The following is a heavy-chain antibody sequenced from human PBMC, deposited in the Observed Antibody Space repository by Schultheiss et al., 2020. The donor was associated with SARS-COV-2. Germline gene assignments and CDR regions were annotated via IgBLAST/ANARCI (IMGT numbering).Heavy chain of an antibody. CDR1: GGSISSGGYY. J-gene: IGHJ5*02. V-gene: IGHV4-61*08. CDR3: ARDIGRSSSNWFDP. CDR2: IYYSGST. D-gene: IGHD6-6*01. Sequence: SQTLSLTCTVSGGSISSGGYYWSWIRQPPGKGLEWIGYIYYSGSTNYNPSLKSRVTISVDTSKNQFSLKLSSVTAADTAVYYCARDIGRSSSNWFDPWGQGTLVTVSS.